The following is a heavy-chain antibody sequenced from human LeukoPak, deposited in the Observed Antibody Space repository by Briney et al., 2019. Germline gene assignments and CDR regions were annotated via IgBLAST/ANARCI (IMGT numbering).Heavy chain of an antibody. D-gene: IGHD3-22*01. V-gene: IGHV3-21*01. CDR3: ARDQAPDSSGTEGEFDP. Sequence: PGGSLRLSCAASGFTFSSYSMNWVRPAPGKGLEWVSSISSSNNYIYYADSVKSRFTISRDNAKNSLYLQMNSLRAGDTAVYYCARDQAPDSSGTEGEFDPWGQGNLVIVSS. CDR1: GFTFSSYS. J-gene: IGHJ5*02. CDR2: ISSSNNYI.